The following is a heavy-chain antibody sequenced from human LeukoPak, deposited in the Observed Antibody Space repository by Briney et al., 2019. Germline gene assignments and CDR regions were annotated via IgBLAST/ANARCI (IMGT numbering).Heavy chain of an antibody. V-gene: IGHV3-30*18. Sequence: GGSLRLSCAASGFTFSSYGMHWVRQAPGKGLEWVAVISYDGSNKYYADSVKGRFTISRDNSKNTLYLQMNSLRAEDTAVYYCAKLPSIVEAPSSYWGQGTLVTVSS. CDR1: GFTFSSYG. J-gene: IGHJ4*02. CDR2: ISYDGSNK. CDR3: AKLPSIVEAPSSY. D-gene: IGHD1-26*01.